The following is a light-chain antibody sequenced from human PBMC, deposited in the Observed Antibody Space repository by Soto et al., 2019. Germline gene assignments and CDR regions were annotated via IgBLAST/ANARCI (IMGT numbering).Light chain of an antibody. CDR3: QQYNSFRT. CDR1: QGIRND. V-gene: IGKV1-17*01. Sequence: DIQMAQSPSSLSASVGDRVTITCRASQGIRNDLAWYQQKPGKAPKRLISAASSLESGVPSRFSGSGSGTEFTLTISSLQPDDFATYYCQQYNSFRTFGQGTKVDIK. CDR2: AAS. J-gene: IGKJ1*01.